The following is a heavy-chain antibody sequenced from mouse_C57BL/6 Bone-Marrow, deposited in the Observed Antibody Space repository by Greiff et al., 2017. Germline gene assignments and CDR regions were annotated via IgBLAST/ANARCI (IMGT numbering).Heavy chain of an antibody. D-gene: IGHD1-1*01. CDR1: GFNIKNTY. CDR2: IDPANGNT. Sequence: EVMLVEPVAELVRPGASVKLSCTASGFNIKNTYMHWVKQRPEQGLEWIGRIDPANGNTTSAPKFQGKAPITADTSSNTAYLQLSSLTSEDTSIYYCARNYYGSSQYYFDYWGQGTTLTVSS. J-gene: IGHJ2*01. CDR3: ARNYYGSSQYYFDY. V-gene: IGHV14-3*01.